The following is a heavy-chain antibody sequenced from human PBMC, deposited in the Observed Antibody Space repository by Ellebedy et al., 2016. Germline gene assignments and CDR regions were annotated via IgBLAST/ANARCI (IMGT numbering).Heavy chain of an antibody. Sequence: GGSLRLSXAASGFTFSSYAMSWVRQAPGKGLEWVSAISGSGGSTYYADSVKGRFTISRDNSKNTLYLQMNSLRAEDTAVYYCAKEASDQIAAAGKGYFDYWGQGTLVTVSS. CDR1: GFTFSSYA. D-gene: IGHD6-13*01. V-gene: IGHV3-23*01. CDR2: ISGSGGST. CDR3: AKEASDQIAAAGKGYFDY. J-gene: IGHJ4*02.